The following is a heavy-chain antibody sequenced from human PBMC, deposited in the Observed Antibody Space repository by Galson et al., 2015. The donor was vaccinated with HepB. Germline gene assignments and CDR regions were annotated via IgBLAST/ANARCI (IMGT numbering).Heavy chain of an antibody. V-gene: IGHV1-2*02. D-gene: IGHD6-13*01. J-gene: IGHJ6*02. CDR3: AISAAAGTLSGMDV. Sequence: SVKVSCKASGYTFTGYYMHWVRQAPGQGLEWMGWINPNSGGTNYAQKFQGRVTMTRDTSISTAYMELSRLRSDDTAVYYCAISAAAGTLSGMDVWGQGTTVTVSS. CDR2: INPNSGGT. CDR1: GYTFTGYY.